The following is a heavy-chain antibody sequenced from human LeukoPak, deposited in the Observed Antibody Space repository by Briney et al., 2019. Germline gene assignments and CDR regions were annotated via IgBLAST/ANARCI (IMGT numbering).Heavy chain of an antibody. CDR2: ISYDGSNK. Sequence: PGRSLRLSCAASGFTFSSYAMHWVRQAPGKGLEWVAVISYDGSNKYYADSVKGRFTISRDNAQNTLYLQMNSLRAEDTAVYYCARNPDGYCSSTSCNDAFDIWGQGTMVTVSS. D-gene: IGHD2-2*03. CDR1: GFTFSSYA. CDR3: ARNPDGYCSSTSCNDAFDI. J-gene: IGHJ3*02. V-gene: IGHV3-30*04.